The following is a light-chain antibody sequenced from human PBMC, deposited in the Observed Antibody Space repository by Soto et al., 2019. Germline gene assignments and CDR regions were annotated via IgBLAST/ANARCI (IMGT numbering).Light chain of an antibody. CDR1: QSVSNNH. CDR3: QQYGGTPWT. V-gene: IGKV3-20*01. J-gene: IGKJ1*01. Sequence: EIVLTQSPDTLSLSPVERATLSFRASQSVSNNHLAWYQQKAGQAPRPLIYAASSRAPGVPDRFRGSGSGTDFSLTISRLEPEDFAVYYCQQYGGTPWTFGQGTKVDIK. CDR2: AAS.